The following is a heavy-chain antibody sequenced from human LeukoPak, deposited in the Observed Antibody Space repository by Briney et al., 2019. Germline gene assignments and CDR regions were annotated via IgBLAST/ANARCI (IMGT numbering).Heavy chain of an antibody. CDR2: INAGNGNT. J-gene: IGHJ5*02. CDR1: GYTFTSYA. CDR3: ARGYSSGWLLYNWFDP. V-gene: IGHV1-3*01. D-gene: IGHD6-19*01. Sequence: ASVKVSCKASGYTFTSYAMHWVRQAPGQRLEWMGWINAGNGNTKYSQKFQGRVTMTRNTSISTAYMELSSLRSEDTAVYYCARGYSSGWLLYNWFDPWGQGTLVTVSS.